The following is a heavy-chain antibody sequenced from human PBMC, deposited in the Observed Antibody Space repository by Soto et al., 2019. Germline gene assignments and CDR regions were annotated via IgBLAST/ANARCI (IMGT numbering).Heavy chain of an antibody. CDR2: INHSGST. CDR1: GFTFSSYG. CDR3: AISSSTSLTYYYYYMDV. Sequence: PGGSLRLSCAASGFTFSSYGMHWVRQAPGKGLEWIGEINHSGSTNYNPSLKSRVTISVDTSKNQFSLKLSSVTAADTAVYYCAISSSTSLTYYYYYMDVWGKGTTVTVSS. J-gene: IGHJ6*03. V-gene: IGHV4-34*08. D-gene: IGHD2-2*01.